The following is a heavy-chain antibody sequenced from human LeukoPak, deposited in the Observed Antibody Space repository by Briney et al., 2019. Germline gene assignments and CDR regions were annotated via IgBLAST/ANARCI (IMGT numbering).Heavy chain of an antibody. D-gene: IGHD2-15*01. J-gene: IGHJ4*02. CDR1: GGSISSYF. V-gene: IGHV4-59*08. CDR2: IYYSGST. CDR3: ARHVRSGDGNNRIFDY. Sequence: KPSETLSLTCTVSGGSISSYFWSWIRQPPGKGLEWIAYIYYSGSTNYNPSLKSRVTISVDTSKNQFSLKVNSVTAADTAVYYCARHVRSGDGNNRIFDYWGQETLVTVSS.